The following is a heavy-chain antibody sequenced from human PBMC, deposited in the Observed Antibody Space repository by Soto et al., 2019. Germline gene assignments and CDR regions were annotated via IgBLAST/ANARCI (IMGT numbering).Heavy chain of an antibody. Sequence: GGSLRLSCTASGFTFGDYAMSWVRQAPGKGLEWVGFIRSKAYGGTTEYAASVKGRFTISRDDSKSIAYLQMNSLKTEDTAVYYCTRGMTTVTTWYFQHWGQGTLVTVSS. CDR2: IRSKAYGGTT. D-gene: IGHD4-17*01. CDR3: TRGMTTVTTWYFQH. J-gene: IGHJ1*01. CDR1: GFTFGDYA. V-gene: IGHV3-49*04.